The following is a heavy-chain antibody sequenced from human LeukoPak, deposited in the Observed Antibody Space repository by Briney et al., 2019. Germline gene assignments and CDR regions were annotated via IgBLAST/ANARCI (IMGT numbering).Heavy chain of an antibody. J-gene: IGHJ6*03. D-gene: IGHD5-18*01. CDR3: ARQMDTAMVTGHYYYYMDV. Sequence: SETLSLTCTVSGGSISSYYWSWIRQPPGKGLEWIGYIYYSGSTNYSPSLKSRVTISVDPPKNQYSLKLSSVTAADTAVYYCARQMDTAMVTGHYYYYMDVWGKGTTVTVSS. V-gene: IGHV4-59*08. CDR2: IYYSGST. CDR1: GGSISSYY.